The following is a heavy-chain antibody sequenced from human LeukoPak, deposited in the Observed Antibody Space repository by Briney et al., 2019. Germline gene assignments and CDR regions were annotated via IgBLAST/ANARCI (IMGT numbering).Heavy chain of an antibody. CDR1: GCTFSSYA. J-gene: IGHJ4*02. D-gene: IGHD3-3*01. Sequence: GASLSLSCAASGCTFSSYAKSWVRNAQGKGLEWVSAISGSGGSTYYADSAKDRFTISRDNSKNTLYLQMNSLRAEDTAVYYCAKDDFGVVADYWGQGTLVTVSS. CDR2: ISGSGGST. V-gene: IGHV3-23*01. CDR3: AKDDFGVVADY.